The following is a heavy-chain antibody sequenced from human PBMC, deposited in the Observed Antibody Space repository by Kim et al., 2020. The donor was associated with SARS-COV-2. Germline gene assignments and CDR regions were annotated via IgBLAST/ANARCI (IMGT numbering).Heavy chain of an antibody. V-gene: IGHV4-59*01. D-gene: IGHD2-15*01. CDR1: GGSISSYY. J-gene: IGHJ4*01. CDR2: TYYSGST. CDR3: ATGGYCSGGSCADFDY. Sequence: SETLSLTCTVSGGSISSYYWSWIRQPQGKGLEWIGYTYYSGSTNYNSSLKSRVTISVDTSKNQFFLKLSSVTAADTAENYCATGGYCSGGSCADFDYWG.